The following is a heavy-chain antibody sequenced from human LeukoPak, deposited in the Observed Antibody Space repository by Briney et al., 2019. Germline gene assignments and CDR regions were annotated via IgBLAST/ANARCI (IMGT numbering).Heavy chain of an antibody. CDR1: GGSITSYY. V-gene: IGHV4-59*01. D-gene: IGHD3-9*01. CDR3: ARETLDWFIDN. J-gene: IGHJ4*02. CDR2: SYYTGST. Sequence: SETLSLTCSVSGGSITSYYWSWIRQPPGKGLEYIGHSYYTGSTNYNPSLKSRVTISVDTSRNQFSLRLSSVTAAGTAVYYCARETLDWFIDNWGQGTLVTVSS.